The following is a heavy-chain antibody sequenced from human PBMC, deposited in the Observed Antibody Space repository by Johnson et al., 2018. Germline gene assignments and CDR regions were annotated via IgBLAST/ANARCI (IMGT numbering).Heavy chain of an antibody. CDR3: VRDLTQGDV. V-gene: IGHV3-74*01. CDR1: AFTFDNYW. Sequence: VQLVEAGGGLVQPGGSLRLSCAASAFTFDNYWMHWVRQAPGTGLERVSRSSCDGRTTRYADPVKGRFTISRDNAKNTLYLQMNSLRAEDTAVYYCVRDLTQGDVWGQGTTVTVSS. CDR2: SSCDGRTT. J-gene: IGHJ6*02.